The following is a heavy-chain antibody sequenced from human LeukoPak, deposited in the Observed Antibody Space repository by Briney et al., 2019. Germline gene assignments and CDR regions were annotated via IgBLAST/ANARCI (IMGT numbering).Heavy chain of an antibody. CDR2: ISGSGGST. J-gene: IGHJ4*02. CDR1: GFTFSSYA. CDR3: ANARHSSSWYPTALDY. V-gene: IGHV3-23*01. D-gene: IGHD6-13*01. Sequence: GGSLRLSCAASGFTFSSYAMSWVRQAPGKGLEWVSAISGSGGSTYYADSVKGRFTISRDNSKNTLYLQMNSLRAEDTAVYYCANARHSSSWYPTALDYWGQGTLVTVSS.